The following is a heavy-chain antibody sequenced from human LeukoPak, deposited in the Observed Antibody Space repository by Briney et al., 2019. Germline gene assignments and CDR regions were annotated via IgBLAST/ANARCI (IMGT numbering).Heavy chain of an antibody. CDR1: GYNFNRYT. CDR3: ARVSDTSMVTPGFDS. CDR2: VSTSNGDT. V-gene: IGHV1-18*01. D-gene: IGHD5-18*01. Sequence: GGSVKVSCKTSGYNFNRYTITWVRQAPGQGLEWMGWVSTSNGDTNYAEKFQGRVTMTTETVTRTAYMELRRLRSGDTAMYFCARVSDTSMVTPGFDSWGQGTLVTVSS. J-gene: IGHJ4*02.